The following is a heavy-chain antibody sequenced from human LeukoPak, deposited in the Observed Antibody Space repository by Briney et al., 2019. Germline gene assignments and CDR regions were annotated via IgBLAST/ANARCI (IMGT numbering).Heavy chain of an antibody. CDR2: INHSGST. CDR3: AREVVVVAAPANWFDP. Sequence: PSETLSLTCAVYGGSFSGYYWSWIRQPPGKGLEWIGEINHSGSTNYNPSLKSRVTISVDTSKNQFSLELSSVTAADTAVYYCAREVVVVAAPANWFDPWGQGTLVTVSS. J-gene: IGHJ5*02. CDR1: GGSFSGYY. D-gene: IGHD2-15*01. V-gene: IGHV4-34*01.